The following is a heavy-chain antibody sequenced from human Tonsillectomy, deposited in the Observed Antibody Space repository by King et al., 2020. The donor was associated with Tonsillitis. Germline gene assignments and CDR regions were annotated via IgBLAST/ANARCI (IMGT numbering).Heavy chain of an antibody. CDR1: GGTFSNYV. D-gene: IGHD5-18*01. Sequence: QLVQSGAEVKKPGSSVKVSCKASGGTFSNYVISWVRQAPGQGLEWMGGIIPKLGTANYAQKFRGRVTITADEFTSTVYMEVSSLRSEDTAVYYCARDPTIQPDCYCMDVWGTGATVTVSS. V-gene: IGHV1-69*01. CDR3: ARDPTIQPDCYCMDV. CDR2: IIPKLGTA. J-gene: IGHJ6*03.